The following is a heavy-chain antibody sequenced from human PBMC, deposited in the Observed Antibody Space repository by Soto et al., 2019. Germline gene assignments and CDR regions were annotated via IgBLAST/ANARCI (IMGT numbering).Heavy chain of an antibody. J-gene: IGHJ6*03. D-gene: IGHD2-2*03. CDR3: ARAVVDIVVVPAATDEGEHRYYYMDV. V-gene: IGHV3-21*01. CDR1: GFTFSSYS. Sequence: GGSLRLSCAASGFTFSSYSMNWVRQAPGKGLEWVSSISSSSSYIYYADSVKGRFTISRDNAKNSLYLQMNSLRAEDTAVYYCARAVVDIVVVPAATDEGEHRYYYMDVWGKGTTVTVSS. CDR2: ISSSSSYI.